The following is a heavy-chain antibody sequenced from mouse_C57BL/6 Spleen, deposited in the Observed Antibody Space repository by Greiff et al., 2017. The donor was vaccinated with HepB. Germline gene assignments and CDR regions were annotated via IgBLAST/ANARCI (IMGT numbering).Heavy chain of an antibody. CDR3: VREGTYYYGSSEAWFAY. Sequence: EAGGGLVQPKGSLKLSCAASGFTFNTYAMHWVRQAPGKGLEWVARIRSKSSNYATYYADSVKDRFTISRDDSQSMLYLQMNNLKTEDTAMYYCVREGTYYYGSSEAWFAYWGQGTLVTVSA. CDR1: GFTFNTYA. V-gene: IGHV10-3*01. J-gene: IGHJ3*01. CDR2: IRSKSSNYAT. D-gene: IGHD1-1*01.